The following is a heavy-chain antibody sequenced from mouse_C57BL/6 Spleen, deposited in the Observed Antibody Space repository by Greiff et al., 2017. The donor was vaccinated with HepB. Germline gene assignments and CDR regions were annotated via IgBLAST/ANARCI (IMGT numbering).Heavy chain of an antibody. V-gene: IGHV1-15*01. J-gene: IGHJ3*01. CDR1: GYTFTDYE. CDR3: TREGYSA. Sequence: VQLQESGAELVRPGASVTLSCKASGYTFTDYEMHWVKQTPVHGLEWIGAIDPETGGTAYNQKFKGKAILTADKSSSTAYMELRSLTSEDSAVYYCTREGYSAWGQGTLVTVSA. CDR2: IDPETGGT. D-gene: IGHD2-3*01.